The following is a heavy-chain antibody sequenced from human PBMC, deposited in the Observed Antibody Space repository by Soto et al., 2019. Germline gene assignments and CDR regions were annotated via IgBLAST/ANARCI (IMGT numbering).Heavy chain of an antibody. J-gene: IGHJ4*02. CDR1: GYTFSNFW. CDR3: ARSPRSSPYFDY. D-gene: IGHD6-13*01. V-gene: IGHV5-51*01. CDR2: IYPGDHET. Sequence: GESLKISCRCSGYTFSNFWIAWVRHLPGKGLEWMGIIYPGDHETRYSPSFHGKVTISADKSVNTAYLQWSSLEASDSAFYYCARSPRSSPYFDYWGQGALVTVSS.